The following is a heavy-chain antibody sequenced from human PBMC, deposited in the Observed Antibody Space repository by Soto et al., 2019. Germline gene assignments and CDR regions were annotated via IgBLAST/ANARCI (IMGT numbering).Heavy chain of an antibody. V-gene: IGHV1-3*01. Sequence: QVQLVQSGAEVKKPGASVKVSCKASGYTFTRNAIHWVRQAPGQRLEWIGRIKAGNGDTKYSQKFQDRVTITRDTAASAAYMELSTLGSEDTSVYYCARSDNDYSTFDYWGQGTLVTVSS. CDR2: IKAGNGDT. J-gene: IGHJ4*02. D-gene: IGHD3-16*01. CDR3: ARSDNDYSTFDY. CDR1: GYTFTRNA.